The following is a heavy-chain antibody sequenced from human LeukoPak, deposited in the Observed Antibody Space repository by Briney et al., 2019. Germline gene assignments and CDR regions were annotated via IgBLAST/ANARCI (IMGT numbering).Heavy chain of an antibody. V-gene: IGHV6-1*01. CDR2: TYYRSTWYN. D-gene: IGHD2-2*01. Sequence: SQTLSLTCAISGDSVSSNSVTWNWIRQSPSRGLEWLGRTYYRSTWYNDYAVSVRGRITVNPDTSKNQFSLHLNSVTSEDTAVYYCARRLTQYDCFDPWGQGILVTVSS. CDR1: GDSVSSNSVT. CDR3: ARRLTQYDCFDP. J-gene: IGHJ5*02.